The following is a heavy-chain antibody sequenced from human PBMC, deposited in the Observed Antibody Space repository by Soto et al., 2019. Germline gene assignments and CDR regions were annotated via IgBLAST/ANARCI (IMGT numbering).Heavy chain of an antibody. CDR1: GFTFSSYA. V-gene: IGHV3-23*01. CDR2: ISGSGGST. CDR3: ATEGVGELLTFDY. J-gene: IGHJ4*02. D-gene: IGHD3-10*01. Sequence: EVQLLESGGGLVQPGGSLRLSCAASGFTFSSYAMSWVRQAPGKGLVWVSAISGSGGSTYYADSVKGRFTISRDNSKNTLYLQMNSLRAEDTAVYYCATEGVGELLTFDYWGQGTLVTVSS.